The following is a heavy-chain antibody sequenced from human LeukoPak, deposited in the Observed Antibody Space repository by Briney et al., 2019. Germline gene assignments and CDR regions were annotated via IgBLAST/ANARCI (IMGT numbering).Heavy chain of an antibody. CDR1: GYTFTDYY. V-gene: IGHV1-2*02. CDR2: INPNSGGT. D-gene: IGHD3-22*01. J-gene: IGHJ4*02. CDR3: ARASYYYDSSGYPGYYFDY. Sequence: GASAKVSCKASGYTFTDYYMHWVRQAPGQGLEWMGWINPNSGGTNFAQKFQGRVTMTRDTSISTAYMELSRLRSDDTAVYYCARASYYYDSSGYPGYYFDYWGQGTLVTVSS.